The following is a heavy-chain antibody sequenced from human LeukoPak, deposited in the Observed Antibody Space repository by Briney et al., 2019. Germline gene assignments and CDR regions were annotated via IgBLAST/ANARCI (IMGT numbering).Heavy chain of an antibody. CDR3: AGTWPRDYYGMDV. CDR2: ISGSGGST. V-gene: IGHV3-23*01. D-gene: IGHD1-1*01. J-gene: IGHJ6*02. CDR1: GFTFSSYA. Sequence: GGSLRLSCAASGFTFSSYAMSWVRQAPGKGLEWVSAISGSGGSTYYADSVKGRFTISGDNSKNTLYLQMHSLRAEDTAVYYCAGTWPRDYYGMDVWRQGTTVTVSS.